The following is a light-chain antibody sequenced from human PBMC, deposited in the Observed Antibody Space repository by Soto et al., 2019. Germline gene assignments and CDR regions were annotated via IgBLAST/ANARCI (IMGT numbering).Light chain of an antibody. CDR1: SSNIGVYS. Sequence: QSVLTQPPSVSAAPGQKVTISCSGGSSNIGVYSVSWYQQFSGTAPKRLIYDNSDRSPGIHDRFSGSKSGTSATLAITGLQTGDEADYYCGAWDASLSAVVFGGGTKVTVL. J-gene: IGLJ2*01. CDR3: GAWDASLSAVV. CDR2: DNS. V-gene: IGLV1-51*01.